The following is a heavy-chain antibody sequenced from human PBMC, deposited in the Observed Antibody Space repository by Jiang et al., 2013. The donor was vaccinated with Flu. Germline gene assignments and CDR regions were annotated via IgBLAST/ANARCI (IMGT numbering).Heavy chain of an antibody. V-gene: IGHV2-70*11. Sequence: KPTQTLTLTCTFSGFSLSTSGVGVGWIRQPPGKALEWLARIDWDDDKYYSTSLKTRLTISKDTSKNQVVLTMTNMDPVDTATYYCARIQGLGSDKYGSGSIDYWGQGTLVTVSS. CDR1: GFSLSTSGVG. D-gene: IGHD3-10*01. J-gene: IGHJ4*02. CDR2: IDWDDDK. CDR3: ARIQGLGSDKYGSGSIDY.